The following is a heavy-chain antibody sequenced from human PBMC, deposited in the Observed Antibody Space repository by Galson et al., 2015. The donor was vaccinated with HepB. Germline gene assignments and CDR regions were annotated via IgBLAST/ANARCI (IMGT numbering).Heavy chain of an antibody. D-gene: IGHD1-26*01. J-gene: IGHJ4*02. CDR3: VRERNSGNYRTADY. CDR1: GFTFSTYW. Sequence: LRLSCAASGFTFSTYWMHRVRQTPGGGLEWLSRIKSDGDTVHAGSVKGRFTISRDNAKNTLYLQMNSLRAEDTAVYYCVRERNSGNYRTADYWGQGALVTVSS. V-gene: IGHV3-74*01. CDR2: IKSDGDT.